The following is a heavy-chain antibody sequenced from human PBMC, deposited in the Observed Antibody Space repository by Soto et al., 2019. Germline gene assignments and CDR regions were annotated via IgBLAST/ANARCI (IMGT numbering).Heavy chain of an antibody. CDR2: IYDSGNT. CDR1: GGSISDGAYY. Sequence: QVQLQESGPGLVKPSQTLSLTCTVSGGSISDGAYYWSWIRQPPGKGLEWIGHIYDSGNTYNNPSLKSRITISVDTSKNHVSPNLNSVTAADTAVYYCASGLSGDKVDQWGQGTLVTVSS. V-gene: IGHV4-30-4*01. J-gene: IGHJ4*02. CDR3: ASGLSGDKVDQ. D-gene: IGHD2-21*01.